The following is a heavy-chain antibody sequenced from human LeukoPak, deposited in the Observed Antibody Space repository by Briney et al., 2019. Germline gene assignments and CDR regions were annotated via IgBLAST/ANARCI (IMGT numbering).Heavy chain of an antibody. CDR1: GDSISSSSSY. CDR2: IYYSGST. V-gene: IGHV4-39*01. J-gene: IGHJ4*02. CDR3: ASAKNIPSAIDY. Sequence: SETLSLTCSVSGDSISSSSSYWGWIRQPPGKGLEWIGSIYYSGSTYYNTSLKSRVTISVDTSKNQFSLKLSSVTAADTAVYYCASAKNIPSAIDYWGQGTLVTVSS. D-gene: IGHD6-25*01.